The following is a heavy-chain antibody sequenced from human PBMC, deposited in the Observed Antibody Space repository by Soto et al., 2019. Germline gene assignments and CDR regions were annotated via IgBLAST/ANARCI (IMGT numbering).Heavy chain of an antibody. J-gene: IGHJ4*02. CDR3: AREGGGYCSGGSCQVDY. CDR2: IYYRGNT. V-gene: IGHV4-39*02. CDR1: GGSISSSSYY. Sequence: SETLSLTYTVSGGSISSSSYYWGWLRRPPGKGLEWIGSIYYRGNTYYNPSLKSRVTISVDTSKNQFSLKLSSVTAADTAVYYCAREGGGYCSGGSCQVDYWGQGTLVTVS. D-gene: IGHD2-15*01.